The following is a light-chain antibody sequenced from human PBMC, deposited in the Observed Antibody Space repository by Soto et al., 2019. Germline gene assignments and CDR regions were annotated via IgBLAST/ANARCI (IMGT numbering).Light chain of an antibody. CDR3: QHYGRAPWT. Sequence: DIVMTQSPDSLAVSLGARATINCKSSQSVSSSSLAWYQQRPGQAPRLLIFTASSRATGTPDRFSGSGSGTDFTLTISRLEPEDFAVYYCQHYGRAPWTFGQGTKVDIK. J-gene: IGKJ1*01. V-gene: IGKV3-20*01. CDR2: TAS. CDR1: QSVSSSS.